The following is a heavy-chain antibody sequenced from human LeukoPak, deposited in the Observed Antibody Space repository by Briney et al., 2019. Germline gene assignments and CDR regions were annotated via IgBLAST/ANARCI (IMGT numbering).Heavy chain of an antibody. Sequence: GVSLRLSCAASGFTFSSYSMNWVRQAPGKGLEWVSSISSSSSYIYYADSVKGRFTISRDNAKNSLYLQMNSLRAEDTAEYYCARDTVVTLGYWGQGTLVTVSS. CDR1: GFTFSSYS. CDR2: ISSSSSYI. J-gene: IGHJ4*02. CDR3: ARDTVVTLGY. D-gene: IGHD4-23*01. V-gene: IGHV3-21*01.